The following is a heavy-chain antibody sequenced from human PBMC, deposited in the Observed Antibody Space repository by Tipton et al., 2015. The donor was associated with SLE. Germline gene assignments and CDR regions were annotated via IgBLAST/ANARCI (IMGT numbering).Heavy chain of an antibody. V-gene: IGHV3-64*02. D-gene: IGHD2-8*02. J-gene: IGHJ4*02. CDR2: ISTTGGST. Sequence: SLRLSCAASGFTFSSYAMHWVRQAPGKGLEYVSAISTTGGSTFYADSVKGRFTISRDNSENTVILQMGSLGPEDMAVYYCARSIYWAQHPYYFDSWGQGTLVTVSS. CDR1: GFTFSSYA. CDR3: ARSIYWAQHPYYFDS.